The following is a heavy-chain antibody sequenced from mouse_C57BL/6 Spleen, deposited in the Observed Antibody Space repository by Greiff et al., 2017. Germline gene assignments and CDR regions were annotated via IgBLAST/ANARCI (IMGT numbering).Heavy chain of an antibody. CDR1: GFTFSSYA. Sequence: EVKLMESGEGLVKPGGSLKLSCAASGFTFSSYAMSWVRQTPEKRLEWVAYISSGGDYIYYADTVKGRFTISRDNARNTLYLQMSSLKSEDTAMYYCTRDRGYYDYDYYAMDYWGQGTSVTVSS. D-gene: IGHD2-4*01. J-gene: IGHJ4*01. CDR3: TRDRGYYDYDYYAMDY. V-gene: IGHV5-9-1*02. CDR2: ISSGGDYI.